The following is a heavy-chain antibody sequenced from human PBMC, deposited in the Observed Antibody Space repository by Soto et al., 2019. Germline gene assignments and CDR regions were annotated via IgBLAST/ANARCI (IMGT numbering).Heavy chain of an antibody. J-gene: IGHJ4*02. CDR1: GYSVSSNSAA. CDR3: ARDRPRIAAAGRGGFDY. Sequence: PSHTLSLTCAISGYSVSSNSAALNWIRQSPSRGLEWLGRTYYRSKWYNDYAVSVKSRITINPDTPKNQFSLQLNSVTPEDTAVYYCARDRPRIAAAGRGGFDYWGQGTLVTVSS. CDR2: TYYRSKWYN. V-gene: IGHV6-1*01. D-gene: IGHD6-13*01.